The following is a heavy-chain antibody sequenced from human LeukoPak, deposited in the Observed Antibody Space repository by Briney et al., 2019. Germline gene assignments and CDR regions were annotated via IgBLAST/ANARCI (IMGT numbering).Heavy chain of an antibody. D-gene: IGHD3-22*01. CDR1: GGSISSYY. Sequence: SETLSLTCTVSGGSISSYYWSWIRQPPGKGLEWIGYIYYSGSTNYNPSLKSRVTISVDTSKNQFSLKLSSVTAADTAVYYCARDLDYYDSSGLQTYYFDYWGQGTLVTVSS. CDR3: ARDLDYYDSSGLQTYYFDY. V-gene: IGHV4-59*12. CDR2: IYYSGST. J-gene: IGHJ4*02.